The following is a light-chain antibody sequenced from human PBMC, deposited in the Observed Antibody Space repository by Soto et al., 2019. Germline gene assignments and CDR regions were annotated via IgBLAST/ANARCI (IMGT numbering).Light chain of an antibody. Sequence: DIVMTQSPDSLALSLGERATINCRSSQSVLYSSNNKNYLAWYQQKPRQPPKMXIYWESARESGVPARFSGSGSGTDLTLTISRLQAEDVALYYCQKYYSTPWTCGPGTKVDIK. V-gene: IGKV4-1*01. CDR2: WES. J-gene: IGKJ1*01. CDR3: QKYYSTPWT. CDR1: QSVLYSSNNKNY.